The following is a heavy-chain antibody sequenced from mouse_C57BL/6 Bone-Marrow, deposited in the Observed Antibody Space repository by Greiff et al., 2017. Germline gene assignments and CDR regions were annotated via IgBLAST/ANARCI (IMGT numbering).Heavy chain of an antibody. D-gene: IGHD2-1*01. CDR2: IDPEDGDT. CDR3: TIYYGNCWFAY. CDR1: GFNIKDYY. V-gene: IGHV14-1*01. J-gene: IGHJ3*01. Sequence: EVQLQQSGAELVRPGASVKLSCTASGFNIKDYYMHWVKQRPEQGLEWIGRIDPEDGDTEYAPKFQGKATMTADPSSNTAYLQLSSLTSEDTAVYYCTIYYGNCWFAYWGQGTLVTVSA.